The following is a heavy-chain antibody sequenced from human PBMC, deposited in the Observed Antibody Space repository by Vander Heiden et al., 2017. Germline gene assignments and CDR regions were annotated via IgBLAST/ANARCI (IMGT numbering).Heavy chain of an antibody. CDR3: ARDPRGYYFDY. CDR1: GFTFSRCS. V-gene: IGHV3-21*01. CDR2: ISSSSSYI. Sequence: EVQLVESGGGLVKLGGSLRLSCADSGFTFSRCSMNWVPKAPGKGLEWVSAISSSSSYIYYADSVKGRFTFSRDNAKNSLYLQMNSLRAEDTAVYYCARDPRGYYFDYWGQGTLVTVSS. J-gene: IGHJ4*02.